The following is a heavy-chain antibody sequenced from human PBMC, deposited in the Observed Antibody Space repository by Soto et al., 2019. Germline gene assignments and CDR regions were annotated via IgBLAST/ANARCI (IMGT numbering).Heavy chain of an antibody. V-gene: IGHV3-15*01. J-gene: IGHJ4*02. CDR2: AKRKAAGGAI. CDR1: GISLDSAW. D-gene: IGHD6-19*01. CDR3: TTGYGSDWYG. Sequence: EVQLVESGGGLVKPGGSLRLSCVISGISLDSAWINLVRQAPGKGLEWVAQAKRKAAGGAIDYAAPVKGRFTISRDDSRNMAYLQMNSLKIEDTALYYCTTGYGSDWYGWGQGTLVTVSS.